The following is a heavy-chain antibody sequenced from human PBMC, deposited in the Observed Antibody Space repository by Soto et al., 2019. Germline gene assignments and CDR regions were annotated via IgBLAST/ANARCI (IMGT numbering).Heavy chain of an antibody. CDR2: INAGNGNT. CDR3: ARSAVPAAITVWFDP. Sequence: ASVKVSCKASGYTFTSYAMHWVRQAPGQRLEWMGWINAGNGNTKYSQKFQGRVTITRDTSASTAYMELSSLRSEDTAVYYCARSAVPAAITVWFDPWGQGTLVTVSS. CDR1: GYTFTSYA. J-gene: IGHJ5*02. V-gene: IGHV1-3*01. D-gene: IGHD2-2*01.